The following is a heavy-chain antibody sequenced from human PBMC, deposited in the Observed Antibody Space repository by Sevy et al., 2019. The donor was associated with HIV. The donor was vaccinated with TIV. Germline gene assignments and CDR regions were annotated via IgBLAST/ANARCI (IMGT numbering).Heavy chain of an antibody. CDR1: GFTFSRNG. Sequence: GGSLRLSCAASGFTFSRNGMHWVRQAPGKGLEWVAGIFYDGNYKYYADSVKGRFSISRDNSENTLYVQMDSPRVEDTAVYYCAKESGSDWYFDYWGQGTLVTVSS. CDR3: AKESGSDWYFDY. CDR2: IFYDGNYK. D-gene: IGHD2-21*01. V-gene: IGHV3-33*06. J-gene: IGHJ4*02.